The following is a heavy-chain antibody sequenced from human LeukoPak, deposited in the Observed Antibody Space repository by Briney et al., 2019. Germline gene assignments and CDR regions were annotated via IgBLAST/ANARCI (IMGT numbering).Heavy chain of an antibody. J-gene: IGHJ4*02. CDR2: IYYSGST. D-gene: IGHD3-22*01. CDR3: ARVPPSDSSGYFDY. V-gene: IGHV4-39*07. CDR1: GGSISSSSYY. Sequence: SETLSLTCTVSGGSISSSSYYWGWVRQPPGKGLEWIGSIYYSGSTYYNPSLKSRVTISVDTSKNQFSLKLSSVTAADTAVYYCARVPPSDSSGYFDYWGQGTLVTVSS.